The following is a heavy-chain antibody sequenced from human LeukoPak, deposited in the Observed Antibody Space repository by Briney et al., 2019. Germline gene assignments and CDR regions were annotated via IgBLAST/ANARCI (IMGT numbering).Heavy chain of an antibody. J-gene: IGHJ4*02. D-gene: IGHD3-10*01. CDR3: ARDRGRGDYFDY. CDR2: INPSGGST. V-gene: IGHV1-46*01. Sequence: ASVKVSCEASGYTFTSYYMHWVRQAPGQGLEWMGIINPSGGSTSYAQRFQGRVTMTRDTSTSTVYMELSSLRSEDTAVYYCARDRGRGDYFDYWGQGTLVTVSS. CDR1: GYTFTSYY.